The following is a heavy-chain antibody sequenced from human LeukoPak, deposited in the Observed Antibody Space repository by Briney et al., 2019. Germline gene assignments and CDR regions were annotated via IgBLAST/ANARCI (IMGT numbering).Heavy chain of an antibody. J-gene: IGHJ3*02. CDR1: GGSISSGSYY. CDR3: ARGSSSGWFPHDAFDI. D-gene: IGHD6-19*01. CDR2: IYTSGST. V-gene: IGHV4-61*02. Sequence: KPSQTLSLTCTVSGGSISSGSYYWSWIRRPAGKGLEWIGRIYTSGSTNYNPSLKSRVTISVDTSKNQFSLKLSSVTAADTAVYYCARGSSSGWFPHDAFDIWGQGTMVTVSS.